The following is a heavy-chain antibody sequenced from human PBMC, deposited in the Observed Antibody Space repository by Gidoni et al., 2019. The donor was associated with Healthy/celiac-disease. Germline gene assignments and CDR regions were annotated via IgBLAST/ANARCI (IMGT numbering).Heavy chain of an antibody. D-gene: IGHD3-3*01. V-gene: IGHV3-33*01. Sequence: QVQLVESGGGVVQPGRSLRLSCAASGFTFISYGMHWVRQAPGKGLEWGAVIWYDGSNKYYADSVKGRFTISRDNSKNTLYLQMNSLRAEDTAVYYCARDFWSGYSKYYFDYWGQGTLVTVSS. CDR1: GFTFISYG. J-gene: IGHJ4*02. CDR3: ARDFWSGYSKYYFDY. CDR2: IWYDGSNK.